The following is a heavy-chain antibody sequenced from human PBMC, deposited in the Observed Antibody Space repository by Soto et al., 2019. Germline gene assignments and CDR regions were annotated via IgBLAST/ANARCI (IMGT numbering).Heavy chain of an antibody. CDR3: ARDAPRDGYNTYFDY. V-gene: IGHV3-30-3*01. Sequence: PGGSLRLSCAASGFTFSSYAMHWVRQAPGKGLEWVAVISYDGSNKYYADSVKGRFTISRDNSKNTLYLQMNSLRAEDTAVYYCARDAPRDGYNTYFDYWGQGTLVTVSS. J-gene: IGHJ4*02. CDR2: ISYDGSNK. D-gene: IGHD6-25*01. CDR1: GFTFSSYA.